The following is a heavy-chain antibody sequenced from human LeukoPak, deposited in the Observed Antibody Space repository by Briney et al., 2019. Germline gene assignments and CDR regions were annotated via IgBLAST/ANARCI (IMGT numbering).Heavy chain of an antibody. V-gene: IGHV4-34*01. CDR2: INHSGST. CDR3: VRHVARAFDI. CDR1: GGSFTNYY. Sequence: PSETLSLTCAVYGGSFTNYYWSWIRQPPGKGLEWIGEINHSGSTKYNPSLKGRVTISIDTSKNQLSLKLSSVTAADTAVYSCVRHVARAFDIWGQGTKVTVSS. J-gene: IGHJ3*02.